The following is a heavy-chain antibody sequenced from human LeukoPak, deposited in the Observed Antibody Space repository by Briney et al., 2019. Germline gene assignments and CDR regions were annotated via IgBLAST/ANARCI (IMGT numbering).Heavy chain of an antibody. CDR1: GFTFSNYA. V-gene: IGHV3-23*01. Sequence: GGSLRLSCAASGFTFSNYALSWVRQAPGKGLDWVSSISGSDGSTYYAGSVKGRFTISRGNSKNTLYLQMNSLRAEDTAVYYCVKDWDMAPGYWGQGTLVTVSS. CDR2: ISGSDGST. CDR3: VKDWDMAPGY. J-gene: IGHJ4*02. D-gene: IGHD2-15*01.